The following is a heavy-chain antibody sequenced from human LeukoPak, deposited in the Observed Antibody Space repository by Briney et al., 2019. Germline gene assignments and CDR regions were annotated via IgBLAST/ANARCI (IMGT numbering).Heavy chain of an antibody. CDR1: GGSISSSSYF. D-gene: IGHD6-19*01. J-gene: IGHJ1*01. V-gene: IGHV4-39*01. Sequence: SETLSLTCTVSGGSISSSSYFWGWIRQPPRKGLEWIASTSYRGSTYYNPSLKSRVTISVDTSKNQFSLNLSSVTAADTAVYYCARGTTAGIAVAGTYFQHWGQGTLVTVSS. CDR3: ARGTTAGIAVAGTYFQH. CDR2: TSYRGST.